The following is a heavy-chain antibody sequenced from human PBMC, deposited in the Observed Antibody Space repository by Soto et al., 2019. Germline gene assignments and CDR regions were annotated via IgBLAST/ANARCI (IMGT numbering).Heavy chain of an antibody. Sequence: SVNLSLTCSVSGGSIGRYYRSWIRQSPGKGLEWIGFIYDSENTNYNPSLKSRVTISGDTSKNQLSPTLSSVTAADTAIYYCAGYERAAPFKHWGRAALPTSSS. J-gene: IGHJ4*02. CDR1: GGSIGRYY. CDR3: AGYERAAPFKH. D-gene: IGHD2-15*01. V-gene: IGHV4-4*09. CDR2: IYDSENT.